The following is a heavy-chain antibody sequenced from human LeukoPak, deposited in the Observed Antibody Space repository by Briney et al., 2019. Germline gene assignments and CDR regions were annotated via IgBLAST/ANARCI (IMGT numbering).Heavy chain of an antibody. J-gene: IGHJ4*02. D-gene: IGHD6-13*01. Sequence: GGSLRLSCAASGFTFSDYYMSWIRQAPGKGLEWVSAISGSGGSTYYADSVKGRFTISRDNSKNTLYLQMNSLRAEDTAVYYCAKDSSGIAAAAMSWGQGTLVTVSS. CDR1: GFTFSDYY. CDR3: AKDSSGIAAAAMS. V-gene: IGHV3-23*01. CDR2: ISGSGGST.